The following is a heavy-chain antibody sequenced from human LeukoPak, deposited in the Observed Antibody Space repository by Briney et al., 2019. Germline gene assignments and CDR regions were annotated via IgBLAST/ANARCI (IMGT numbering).Heavy chain of an antibody. D-gene: IGHD6-19*01. CDR2: ISGSGGST. CDR1: GFTFSSYA. V-gene: IGHV3-23*01. Sequence: GGSLRLSCAASGFTFSSYAMSWVRQAPGKGLEWVSAISGSGGSTYYADSVKGRFTISRDNSKNTLYLQMNSLRAEDTAVYYCARDLTIAVAGSGGNYWGQGTLVTVSS. CDR3: ARDLTIAVAGSGGNY. J-gene: IGHJ4*02.